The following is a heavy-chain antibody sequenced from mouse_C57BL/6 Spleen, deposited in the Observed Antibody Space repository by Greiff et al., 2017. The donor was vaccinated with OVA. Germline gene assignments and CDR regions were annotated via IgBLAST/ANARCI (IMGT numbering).Heavy chain of an antibody. Sequence: VQLKQSGPELVKPGASVKISCKASGYTFTDYYMNWVKQSHGKSLEWIGDINPNNGGTSYNQKFKGKATLTVDKSSSTAYMELRSLTSEDSAVYYCASPYYYGSSLAWFAYWGQGTLVTVSA. CDR2: INPNNGGT. D-gene: IGHD1-1*01. CDR3: ASPYYYGSSLAWFAY. CDR1: GYTFTDYY. V-gene: IGHV1-26*01. J-gene: IGHJ3*01.